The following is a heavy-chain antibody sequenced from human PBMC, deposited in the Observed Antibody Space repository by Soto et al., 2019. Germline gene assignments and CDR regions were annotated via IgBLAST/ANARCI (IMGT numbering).Heavy chain of an antibody. J-gene: IGHJ4*02. V-gene: IGHV3-23*01. CDR1: GLTFGSRA. Sequence: GGSLRLSCVASGLTFGSRAMSWVRQAPGEGLQWVSTITDTGGDAKYADSVRGRFVIYRDNSKKILYLQMTSLTAEDSAMYFCARGSTDSYPGSRIFDFWGRGTLVTVSS. CDR2: ITDTGGDA. CDR3: ARGSTDSYPGSRIFDF. D-gene: IGHD3-10*01.